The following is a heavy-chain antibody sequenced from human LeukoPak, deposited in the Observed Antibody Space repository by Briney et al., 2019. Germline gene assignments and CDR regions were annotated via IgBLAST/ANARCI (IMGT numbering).Heavy chain of an antibody. CDR1: GFTFSSYG. CDR2: ISYDGSNK. Sequence: GRSLRLSCAASGFTFSSYGMHWVRQAPGKGLEWVAVISYDGSNKYCADSVKGRFTISRDNSKNTLYLQMNSLRAEDTAVYYCAKDIRRFLEWCDYWGQGTLVTVSS. J-gene: IGHJ4*02. CDR3: AKDIRRFLEWCDY. D-gene: IGHD3-3*01. V-gene: IGHV3-30*18.